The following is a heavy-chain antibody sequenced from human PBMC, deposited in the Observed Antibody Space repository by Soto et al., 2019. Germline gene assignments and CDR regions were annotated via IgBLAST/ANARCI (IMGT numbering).Heavy chain of an antibody. D-gene: IGHD6-19*01. V-gene: IGHV4-34*13. J-gene: IGHJ3*02. CDR1: FTCYY. Sequence: FTCYYMHWVRQAPGKGLEWIGEINHSGSTNYNPSLKSRVTISVDTSKNQFSLKLSSVTAADTAVYYCARVKQWLVPVGAFDIWGQGTMVTVSS. CDR2: INHSGST. CDR3: ARVKQWLVPVGAFDI.